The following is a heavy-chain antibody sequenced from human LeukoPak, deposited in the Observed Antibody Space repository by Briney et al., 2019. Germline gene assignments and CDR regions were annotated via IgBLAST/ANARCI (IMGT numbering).Heavy chain of an antibody. D-gene: IGHD6-19*01. CDR3: AKGAGPPWFDP. J-gene: IGHJ5*02. Sequence: SETLSLTCTVSGGSIGSDTYFWSWIRQPAGKGLEWIGRISSTGRTDYNPSLTSRVTISVDTPKNEFSMKLSSVTAADTAVYYCAKGAGPPWFDPWGQGTLVTVS. CDR1: GGSIGSDTYF. V-gene: IGHV4-61*02. CDR2: ISSTGRT.